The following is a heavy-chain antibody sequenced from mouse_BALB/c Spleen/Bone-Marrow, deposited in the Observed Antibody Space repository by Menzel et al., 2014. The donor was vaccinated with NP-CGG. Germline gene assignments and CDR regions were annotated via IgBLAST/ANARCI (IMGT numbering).Heavy chain of an antibody. Sequence: VQLQQSGAELVKPGASVRLSCTASGSNIKDTYIHWVKQRPEQGLEWIGRIDPANGNTKYDPKFQGKATITADTSSNTAYLQLSSLTSEDTAVYYCASYRLRTYFDYWGQGTTLTVSS. CDR3: ASYRLRTYFDY. J-gene: IGHJ2*01. V-gene: IGHV14-3*02. CDR2: IDPANGNT. CDR1: GSNIKDTY. D-gene: IGHD2-14*01.